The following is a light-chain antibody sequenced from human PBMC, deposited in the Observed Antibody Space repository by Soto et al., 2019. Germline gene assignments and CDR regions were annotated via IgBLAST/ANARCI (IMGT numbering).Light chain of an antibody. CDR1: TSDVGGYNY. J-gene: IGLJ7*01. Sequence: QSALTQPASSSGSPGQSITISCTGTTSDVGGYNYVSWYQHHPGKAPKLMIYEVSTRPSGVANRFSGSKSGNPASLTISGLQAEDEADYYCSSYAGSSTPVFGGGTQLTVL. V-gene: IGLV2-14*01. CDR3: SSYAGSSTPV. CDR2: EVS.